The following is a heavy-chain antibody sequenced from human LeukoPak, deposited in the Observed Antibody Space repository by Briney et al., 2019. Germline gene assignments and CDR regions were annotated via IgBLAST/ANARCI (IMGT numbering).Heavy chain of an antibody. CDR1: GGSISSYY. CDR2: IYYSGST. Sequence: SETLSLTCTVSGGSISSYYWSWIRQPPGKGLEWIGYIYYSGSTNYNPSLKSRVTISVDTSKNQFSLNPRSVTAADTALYYCARTPGYSYGYGYFDYWGQGTLVTVSS. V-gene: IGHV4-59*01. J-gene: IGHJ4*02. D-gene: IGHD5-18*01. CDR3: ARTPGYSYGYGYFDY.